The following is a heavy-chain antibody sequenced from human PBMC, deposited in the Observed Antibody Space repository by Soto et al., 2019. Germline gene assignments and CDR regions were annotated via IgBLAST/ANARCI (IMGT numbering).Heavy chain of an antibody. J-gene: IGHJ4*02. Sequence: PGGSLRLSCATSGLTFSNYAMSWVRQAPGGGLEWVSSMSGSSSTTYYADSVRGRLTISRDRSKNTLYLQMSSLRAEDTALYYCAKYQVRELPRVIDFWGQGTLVTVSS. CDR3: AKYQVRELPRVIDF. CDR2: MSGSSSTT. CDR1: GLTFSNYA. D-gene: IGHD1-7*01. V-gene: IGHV3-23*01.